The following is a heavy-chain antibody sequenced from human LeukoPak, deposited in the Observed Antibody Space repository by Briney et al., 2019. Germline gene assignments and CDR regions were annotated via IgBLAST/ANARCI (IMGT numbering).Heavy chain of an antibody. D-gene: IGHD6-6*01. V-gene: IGHV4-39*01. CDR3: ARHLFGSSYSFDY. CDR2: IYYSGST. CDR1: GGSISSSRYS. J-gene: IGHJ4*02. Sequence: SETLSLTCTVSGGSISSSRYSWGWIRQPPGKGLEWIGSIYYSGSTYYNPSLKSRVTIYVDTSKNQFSLKLSSVTAADTAVYYCARHLFGSSYSFDYWGQGTLVTVSS.